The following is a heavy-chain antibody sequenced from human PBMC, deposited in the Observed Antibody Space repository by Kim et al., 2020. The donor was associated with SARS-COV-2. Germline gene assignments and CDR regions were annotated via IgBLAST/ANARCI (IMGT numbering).Heavy chain of an antibody. V-gene: IGHV3-21*01. CDR1: GFTFSSYS. Sequence: GGSLRLSCAASGFTFSSYSMNWVRQAPGKGLEWVSSISSSSSYIYYADSVKGRFTISRDNANNSLYLQMNSLRAKDTAVYYCARQYYYDSSGYYLYYYYYGMDVWGQGTTVTVSS. J-gene: IGHJ6*02. CDR2: ISSSSSYI. CDR3: ARQYYYDSSGYYLYYYYYGMDV. D-gene: IGHD3-22*01.